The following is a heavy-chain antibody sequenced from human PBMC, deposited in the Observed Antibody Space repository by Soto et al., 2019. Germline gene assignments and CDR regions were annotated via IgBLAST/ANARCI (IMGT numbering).Heavy chain of an antibody. Sequence: QLQLQESGSGLVKPSQTLSLTCAVSGGSISSGGNSWSWIRQPPGKGLEWIGYIYHSGSTYYNPSLKSRVTISVDRSKNQFSLKLSSVTAADTAVYYCARVWNSGSYSYWWSDPWGQGTLVTVSS. CDR1: GGSISSGGNS. CDR2: IYHSGST. D-gene: IGHD3-10*01. J-gene: IGHJ5*02. CDR3: ARVWNSGSYSYWWSDP. V-gene: IGHV4-30-2*01.